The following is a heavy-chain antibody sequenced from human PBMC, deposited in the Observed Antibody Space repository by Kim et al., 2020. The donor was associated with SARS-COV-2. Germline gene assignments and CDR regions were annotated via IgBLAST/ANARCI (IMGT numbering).Heavy chain of an antibody. Sequence: DGEPTHYAAPVKGRFTISRHDSKNTLYVQMNSLKTEDTALYYCTTDGGQYWGQGTLVTVSS. D-gene: IGHD3-16*01. CDR3: TTDGGQY. V-gene: IGHV3-15*01. CDR2: DGEPT. J-gene: IGHJ4*02.